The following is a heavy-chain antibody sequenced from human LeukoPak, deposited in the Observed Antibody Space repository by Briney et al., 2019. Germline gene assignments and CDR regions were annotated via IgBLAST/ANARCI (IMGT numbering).Heavy chain of an antibody. Sequence: GGSLRLSCAASGFPFSTYSINWVRQAPGKGLEWVAYISRNSGTIYYADSVKGRFTISRDNAKSSLCLQMNSLRDEDTAVYYCARTGPGGSTYYYGSGSFDYWGQGTLVTVSS. CDR2: ISRNSGTI. J-gene: IGHJ4*02. D-gene: IGHD3-10*01. CDR1: GFPFSTYS. CDR3: ARTGPGGSTYYYGSGSFDY. V-gene: IGHV3-48*02.